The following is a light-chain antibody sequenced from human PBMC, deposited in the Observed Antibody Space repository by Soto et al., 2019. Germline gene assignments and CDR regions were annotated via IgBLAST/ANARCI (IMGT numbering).Light chain of an antibody. CDR2: SNY. CDR3: AAWDDRLSDLL. Sequence: QSVLTQPPSASGTPGQRVTISCSGSNSNIGSNPVHWYQQFQGTAPTVLIYSNYQRPSGVPDRFSGSKSGTSASLAISGLQSEDEADYYCAAWDDRLSDLLFGGGTKVTVL. J-gene: IGLJ2*01. V-gene: IGLV1-44*01. CDR1: NSNIGSNP.